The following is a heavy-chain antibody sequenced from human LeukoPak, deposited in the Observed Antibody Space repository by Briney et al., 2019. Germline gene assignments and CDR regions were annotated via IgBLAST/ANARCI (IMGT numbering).Heavy chain of an antibody. CDR1: GFTFSGSG. V-gene: IGHV3-30*02. CDR2: IRSDGYIK. Sequence: PGGSLRLSCAASGFTFSGSGMHWVRQAPGKGLDWVAFIRSDGYIKYYADSVKGRFTISRDNSKNTLYLQMNSLRPEDTAVYYCAKDSRNLPFDYWGQGTLVTVSS. J-gene: IGHJ4*02. D-gene: IGHD1-14*01. CDR3: AKDSRNLPFDY.